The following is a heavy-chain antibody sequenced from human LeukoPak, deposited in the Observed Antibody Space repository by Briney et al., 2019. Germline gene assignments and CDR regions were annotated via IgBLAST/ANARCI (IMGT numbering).Heavy chain of an antibody. CDR1: EFTYRTYW. CDR2: IKHDGSEK. CDR3: ARDSPLPSIAAHFDY. J-gene: IGHJ4*02. Sequence: PGGSLRLSCAASEFTYRTYWMSWVRQAPGKGLEWVANIKHDGSEKYYVDSVKGRFTISRDNAKNSLYLQMNSLRAEDTAVYYCARDSPLPSIAAHFDYWGQGTLVTVSS. D-gene: IGHD6-6*01. V-gene: IGHV3-7*05.